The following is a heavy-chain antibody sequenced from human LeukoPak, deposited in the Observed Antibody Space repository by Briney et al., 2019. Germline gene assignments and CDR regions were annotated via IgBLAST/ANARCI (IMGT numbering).Heavy chain of an antibody. V-gene: IGHV4-34*08. CDR1: GVTFSGYY. Sequence: PSETLSLTCAGYGVTFSGYYWSWIRQPPGHGLEGIREINHSGSTNYNPSLKSRVTISVDTSKNQFSLKLSSVTAADTAVYYCAADRVDTAMATPLYYFDYWGQGTLVTVSS. D-gene: IGHD5-18*01. J-gene: IGHJ4*02. CDR3: AADRVDTAMATPLYYFDY. CDR2: INHSGST.